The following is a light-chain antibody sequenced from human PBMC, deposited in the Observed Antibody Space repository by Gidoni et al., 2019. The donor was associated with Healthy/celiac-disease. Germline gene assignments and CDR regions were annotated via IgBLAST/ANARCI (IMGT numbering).Light chain of an antibody. Sequence: DIQMTHSPSSLSASVGDRVTITCRASQCISNYLAWYQQKPGNVPKLLIYAASTLQSGVPSRFSGSGSGTDFTLTISSLQPEDVATYYCQKYNSAPWTFGQGTKVEIK. CDR3: QKYNSAPWT. CDR1: QCISNY. V-gene: IGKV1-27*01. J-gene: IGKJ1*01. CDR2: AAS.